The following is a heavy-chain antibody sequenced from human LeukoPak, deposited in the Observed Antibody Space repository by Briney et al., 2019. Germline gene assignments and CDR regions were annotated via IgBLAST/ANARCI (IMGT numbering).Heavy chain of an antibody. D-gene: IGHD3-22*01. Sequence: SETLSLTCAVSGGYVNRGTFFWTWIRKPPGKGLEWIVYISNSGSTYYNPSLKSRVTISVDTSKNQFSLKLSSVTAADTAVYYCAGYYFDSTAYNYFDYWGQGTLVTVSS. CDR1: GGYVNRGTFF. CDR2: ISNSGST. CDR3: AGYYFDSTAYNYFDY. V-gene: IGHV4-61*01. J-gene: IGHJ4*02.